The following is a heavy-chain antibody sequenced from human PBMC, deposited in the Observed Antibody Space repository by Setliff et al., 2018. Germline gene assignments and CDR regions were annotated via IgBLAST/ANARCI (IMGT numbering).Heavy chain of an antibody. J-gene: IGHJ4*02. D-gene: IGHD3-9*01. V-gene: IGHV1-2*02. CDR3: AGVDVLTASPF. CDR2: INPNSAGT. Sequence: ASVKVSCKASANTFIAYYIHWMRQAPGQGLEWMGWINPNSAGTNYAQKFQGRVTMAWDASITTAYLDLSRLTSDDTASYYCAGVDVLTASPFWGLGTRVTVSS. CDR1: ANTFIAYY.